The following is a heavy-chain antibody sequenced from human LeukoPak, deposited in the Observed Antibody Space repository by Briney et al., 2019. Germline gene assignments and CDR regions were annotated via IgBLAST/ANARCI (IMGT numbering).Heavy chain of an antibody. CDR2: INHSGYT. D-gene: IGHD3-22*01. Sequence: SETLSLTCAVYGESSFSNYYWSWIRQTPGGALEWIGKINHSGYTNYNPSLKSRVTLSIDTSKNQFSLRLNSVTAADTAVYYCSRQVVGNDYWGQGTLVTVSS. V-gene: IGHV4-34*01. CDR1: GESSFSNYY. J-gene: IGHJ4*02. CDR3: SRQVVGNDY.